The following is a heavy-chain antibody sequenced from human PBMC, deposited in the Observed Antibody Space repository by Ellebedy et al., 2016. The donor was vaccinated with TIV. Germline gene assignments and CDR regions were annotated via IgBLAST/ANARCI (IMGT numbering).Heavy chain of an antibody. V-gene: IGHV3-30*18. CDR3: AKDGLPSSAYSDAFDI. Sequence: GGSLRLSXSASGFTFSAYTIFWVRQAPGKGLEWVASISPDGNGEVYSDSVKGRFTISRDNSKNTVYLHMNILSAADTAFYYCAKDGLPSSAYSDAFDIWGQGTLVTVSS. CDR1: GFTFSAYT. J-gene: IGHJ3*02. CDR2: ISPDGNGE. D-gene: IGHD3-3*01.